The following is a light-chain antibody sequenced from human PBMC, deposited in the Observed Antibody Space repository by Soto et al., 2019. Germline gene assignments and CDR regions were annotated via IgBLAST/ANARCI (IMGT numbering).Light chain of an antibody. CDR3: QQSYSTLLT. Sequence: DIQMTQSPSSLSASVGDRVTITCRASQRISSYLNWYQQKPGKAPKLLIYAASSLQSGVPSRFSGSGSGTDFTLTISSLQPEDFATYYCQQSYSTLLTFGQGTRLEIK. V-gene: IGKV1-39*01. CDR2: AAS. J-gene: IGKJ5*01. CDR1: QRISSY.